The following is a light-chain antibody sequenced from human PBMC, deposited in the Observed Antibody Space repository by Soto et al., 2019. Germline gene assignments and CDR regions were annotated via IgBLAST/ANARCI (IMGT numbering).Light chain of an antibody. CDR1: QGVSSN. V-gene: IGKV3-15*01. J-gene: IGKJ1*01. CDR3: QQYTNWPPWT. CDR2: DVS. Sequence: EIVMTQSPATLAVSPGERATLSCRASQGVSSNLAWYQQKPGQAPRLLIYDVSTRASDIPARFSVSGAGTEFTRTSSSRQSEDFAVYYWQQYTNWPPWTFGQGTKVEIK.